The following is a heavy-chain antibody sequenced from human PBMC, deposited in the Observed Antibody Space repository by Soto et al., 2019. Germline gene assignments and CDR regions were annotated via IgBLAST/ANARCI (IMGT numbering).Heavy chain of an antibody. D-gene: IGHD6-19*01. CDR1: GGSFSGYY. Sequence: XETLSLTCAVYGGSFSGYYWSWIRRPPGKGLEWIGEINHSGSTNYNPSLKSRVTISVDTSKNQFSLKLSSVTAADTAVYYCARGSRSGWQLNAFDIWGQGTMVTVSS. V-gene: IGHV4-34*01. CDR3: ARGSRSGWQLNAFDI. CDR2: INHSGST. J-gene: IGHJ3*02.